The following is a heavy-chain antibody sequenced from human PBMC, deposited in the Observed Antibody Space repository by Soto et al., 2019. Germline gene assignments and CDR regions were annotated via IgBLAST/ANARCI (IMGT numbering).Heavy chain of an antibody. CDR2: INGGNGNT. CDR1: GYTLTTHA. D-gene: IGHD2-2*01. CDR3: ARADCSSNTCYFYYGMDV. J-gene: IGHJ6*02. V-gene: IGHV1-3*01. Sequence: ASVKVSCKASGYTLTTHAMHWLRQAPGQRPEWMGWINGGNGNTKYSQRFQGRVSITRDTSADTDYLELRSLTSEDTAVYYCARADCSSNTCYFYYGMDVWGQGTTVTVSS.